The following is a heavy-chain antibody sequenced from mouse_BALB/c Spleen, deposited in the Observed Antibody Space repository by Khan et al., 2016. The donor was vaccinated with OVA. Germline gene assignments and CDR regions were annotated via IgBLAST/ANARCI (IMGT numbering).Heavy chain of an antibody. D-gene: IGHD1-1*01. CDR2: ILPGSGRN. Sequence: VQLQQSGAELMKPGASVKISCKATGYTFSSYWIEWVKQRPGHGLEWIGEILPGSGRNNYNEKFKGKATFTADTSSNTAYMQLSGLTSEDSAVYYCARVDYYGSSSWFGYWGQGTLVTVSA. CDR3: ARVDYYGSSSWFGY. CDR1: GYTFSSYW. V-gene: IGHV1-9*01. J-gene: IGHJ3*01.